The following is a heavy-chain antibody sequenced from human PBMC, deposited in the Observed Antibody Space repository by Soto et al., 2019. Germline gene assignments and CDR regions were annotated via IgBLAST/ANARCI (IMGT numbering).Heavy chain of an antibody. CDR2: INHSGST. CDR1: GGSFSGYY. Sequence: LPETLSLTCAVYGGSFSGYYWSWIRQPPGKGLEWIGEINHSGSTNYNPSLKSRVTISVDTSKNQFSLKLSSVTAADTAVYYCARVGPEGFLEWLFSFDYWGQGTLVTVSS. D-gene: IGHD3-3*01. CDR3: ARVGPEGFLEWLFSFDY. J-gene: IGHJ4*02. V-gene: IGHV4-34*01.